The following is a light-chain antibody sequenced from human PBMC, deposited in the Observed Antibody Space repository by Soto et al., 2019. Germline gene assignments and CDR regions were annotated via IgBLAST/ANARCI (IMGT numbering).Light chain of an antibody. CDR1: QRVSSSY. CDR2: GAS. J-gene: IGKJ2*01. V-gene: IGKV3-20*01. CDR3: QQSYSTPHT. Sequence: DIVLTQSPGTLSLSPGERATLSCRASQRVSSSYLAWYQQKPGQAPRLLIYGASSRASGIPDRFSGSGSGTDFTLTINRLEPEDFATYYCQQSYSTPHTFGQGTKLEIK.